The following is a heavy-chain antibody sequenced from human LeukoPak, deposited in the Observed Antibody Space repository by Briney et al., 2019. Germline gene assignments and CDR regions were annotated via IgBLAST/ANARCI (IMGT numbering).Heavy chain of an antibody. CDR1: EFTFSSHA. Sequence: GGSLRLSCAASEFTFSSHAMHWVRQAPGQGLEWVAAISYDGSNKYYADSVKGRFTISRDNSKNTLYLQMNSLRAEDTAVYYCARGRSYYDSSGYLGYWGQGTLVTVSS. CDR2: ISYDGSNK. V-gene: IGHV3-30-3*01. CDR3: ARGRSYYDSSGYLGY. J-gene: IGHJ4*02. D-gene: IGHD3-22*01.